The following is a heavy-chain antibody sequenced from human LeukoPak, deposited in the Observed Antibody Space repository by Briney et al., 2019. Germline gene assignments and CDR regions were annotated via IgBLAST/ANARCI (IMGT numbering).Heavy chain of an antibody. J-gene: IGHJ6*03. CDR3: AREAWIQLWDYYYYYMDV. CDR1: GGTFSSYA. V-gene: IGHV1-69*06. D-gene: IGHD5-18*01. Sequence: ASVKVSCKASGGTFSSYAISWVRQAPGQGLEWMGGIIPIFGTANYAQKFQGRVTITADKSTSTAYMELRSLRSDDTAVYYCAREAWIQLWDYYYYYMDVWGKGTTVTISS. CDR2: IIPIFGTA.